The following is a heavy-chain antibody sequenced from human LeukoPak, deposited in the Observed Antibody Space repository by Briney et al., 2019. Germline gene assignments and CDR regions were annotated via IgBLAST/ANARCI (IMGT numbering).Heavy chain of an antibody. CDR1: GFIFSTYG. Sequence: PGRSLRLSCAASGFIFSTYGMHWIRQAPGKGLEWVAVIWYDGGNKYYADSVKGRFTISKDNSKNTVDLQMNSLRAEDTAVYYCARLGSGWLFDFWGQGTLVTVSS. CDR2: IWYDGGNK. D-gene: IGHD6-19*01. CDR3: ARLGSGWLFDF. V-gene: IGHV3-33*01. J-gene: IGHJ4*02.